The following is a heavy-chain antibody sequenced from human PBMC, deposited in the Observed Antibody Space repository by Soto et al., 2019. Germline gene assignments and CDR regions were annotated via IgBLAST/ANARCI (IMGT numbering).Heavy chain of an antibody. CDR3: ARDRGGVLLRFGELFY. CDR1: GFTFSSYA. Sequence: QMQLVESGRGVVQPGRSLRLSCAASGFTFSSYAMHWVRQAPGRGLEWVAVISYDGSNKYYADSVKGRFTISRDNSKNMLYLQMNSLRAEDTAVYYCARDRGGVLLRFGELFYWGQGTLVTVSS. V-gene: IGHV3-30-3*01. D-gene: IGHD3-10*01. J-gene: IGHJ4*02. CDR2: ISYDGSNK.